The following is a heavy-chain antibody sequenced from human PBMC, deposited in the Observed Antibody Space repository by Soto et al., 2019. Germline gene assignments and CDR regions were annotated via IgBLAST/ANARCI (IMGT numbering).Heavy chain of an antibody. J-gene: IGHJ5*02. CDR2: IKPDESEK. Sequence: EVQLVESGGGLVQPGGSLRLSCTAPGFTFSDSWMTWVRQAPGKGLEWVARIKPDESEKKYADSGKGRFSISRDNAKNSMYLQMDSLRGEDTAVYYCVRGGSNYASWGQGTLVTVST. D-gene: IGHD4-4*01. CDR3: VRGGSNYAS. V-gene: IGHV3-7*01. CDR1: GFTFSDSW.